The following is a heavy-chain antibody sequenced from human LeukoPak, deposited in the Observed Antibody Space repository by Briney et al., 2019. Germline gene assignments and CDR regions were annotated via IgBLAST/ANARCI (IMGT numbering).Heavy chain of an antibody. J-gene: IGHJ5*02. CDR1: GGSISSSSYY. CDR2: IYYSGST. Sequence: SETLSLTCTVSGGSISSSSYYWGWIRQPPGKGLEWIGSIYYSGSTYYNPSLKSRVTISVDTSKNQFSLKLSSVTAADTAVYYCARDTDPYYYDSSGSSFDPWGQGTLVTVSS. V-gene: IGHV4-39*07. D-gene: IGHD3-22*01. CDR3: ARDTDPYYYDSSGSSFDP.